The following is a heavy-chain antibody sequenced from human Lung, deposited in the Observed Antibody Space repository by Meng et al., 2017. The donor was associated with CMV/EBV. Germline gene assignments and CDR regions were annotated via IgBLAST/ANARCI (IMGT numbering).Heavy chain of an antibody. D-gene: IGHD2-15*01. CDR3: VRDRIGWFDP. CDR2: IIPTFNTI. CDR1: GDTFSNLA. V-gene: IGHV1-69*05. J-gene: IGHJ5*02. Sequence: NDSGKACGDTFSNLAISWVRQTPGQGLEWMGGIIPTFNTIKYAQKFQGRLTITTDRSTSTAYMDLSSLRSDDTAVYYCVRDRIGWFDPWGQGTLVTVSS.